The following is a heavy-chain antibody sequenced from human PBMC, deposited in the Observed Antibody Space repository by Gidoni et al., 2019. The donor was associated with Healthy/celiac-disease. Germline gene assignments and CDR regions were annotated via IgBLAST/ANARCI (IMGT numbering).Heavy chain of an antibody. J-gene: IGHJ4*02. D-gene: IGHD6-6*01. Sequence: NPNSGGTNYAQKFQGRVTMTRDTSISTAYMELSRLRSDDTAVYYCASLELAIDYWGQGTLVTVSS. V-gene: IGHV1-2*02. CDR3: ASLELAIDY. CDR2: NPNSGGT.